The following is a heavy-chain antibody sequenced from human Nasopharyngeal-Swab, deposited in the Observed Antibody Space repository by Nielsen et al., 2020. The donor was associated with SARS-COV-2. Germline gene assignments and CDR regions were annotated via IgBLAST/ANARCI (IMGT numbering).Heavy chain of an antibody. J-gene: IGHJ4*02. V-gene: IGHV2-5*01. Sequence: SGPTLVKPTQTLTLTCTFSGFSLNTRDVNVAWIRQPPGKALEWLALMRWNDDTHYGPSLKSRLTVTKDTSNNQVFLTMTNVDPADTATYFCAQDFDWRMEYWGQGTLVTVSS. CDR1: GFSLNTRDVN. CDR2: MRWNDDT. D-gene: IGHD3-9*01. CDR3: AQDFDWRMEY.